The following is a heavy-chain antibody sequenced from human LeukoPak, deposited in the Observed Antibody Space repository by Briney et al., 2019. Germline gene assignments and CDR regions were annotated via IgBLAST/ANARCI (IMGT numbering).Heavy chain of an antibody. CDR1: GASIGNNY. CDR3: ARHRFGWFDP. V-gene: IGHV4-4*07. D-gene: IGHD3-16*01. Sequence: PSETLSLTCTVSGASIGNNYWSWIREPAGKGLECIGRIYNSATTNYNPSFKGRVTMSLDTSKNQFSLRLTSVTAADTAVYYCARHRFGWFDPWGQGMWVTVSS. CDR2: IYNSATT. J-gene: IGHJ5*02.